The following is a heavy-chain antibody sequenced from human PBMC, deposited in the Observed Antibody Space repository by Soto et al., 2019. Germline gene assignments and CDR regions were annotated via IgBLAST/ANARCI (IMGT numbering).Heavy chain of an antibody. CDR3: ATGVWLVAPYLGEFDY. J-gene: IGHJ4*02. CDR1: GFTFSSYG. D-gene: IGHD5-18*01. V-gene: IGHV3-30*03. Sequence: QVQLVESGGGVVQPGRSLRLSCAASGFTFSSYGMHWVRQAPGKGLEWVAVISYDGSNKYYADSVKGRFTISRDNSKNTLYLQMNSLRAEATAVYYCATGVWLVAPYLGEFDYWGQGTLVTVSS. CDR2: ISYDGSNK.